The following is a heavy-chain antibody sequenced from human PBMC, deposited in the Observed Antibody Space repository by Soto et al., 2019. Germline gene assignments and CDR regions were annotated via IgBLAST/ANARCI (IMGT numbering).Heavy chain of an antibody. CDR1: GYTFTGYY. Sequence: ASVKVSCKASGYTFTGYYMHWVRQAPGQGLEWMGWINPNSGGTNYAQKFQGRVTMTRDTSISTAYMELSRLRSDDTAVYYCARDSYYDFWSGYLRDYYYYYGMDVWGQGTTVTVSS. CDR3: ARDSYYDFWSGYLRDYYYYYGMDV. D-gene: IGHD3-3*01. V-gene: IGHV1-2*02. J-gene: IGHJ6*02. CDR2: INPNSGGT.